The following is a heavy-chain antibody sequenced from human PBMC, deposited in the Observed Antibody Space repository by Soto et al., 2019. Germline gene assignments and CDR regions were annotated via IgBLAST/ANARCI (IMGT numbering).Heavy chain of an antibody. CDR1: VGSVISDNYY. CDR3: SRVAPWIFSGQLLLEC. D-gene: IGHD6-6*01. J-gene: IGHJ4*02. V-gene: IGHV4-61*01. Sequence: PSETLSLTCTVSVGSVISDNYYLSWIRQPPGKGLEWIACIYNGQYRKYNPSLKSRVTISADPSKNEFSLTLDSVSAAETAVYYCSRVAPWIFSGQLLLECWGQGTMLTVSS. CDR2: IYNGQYR.